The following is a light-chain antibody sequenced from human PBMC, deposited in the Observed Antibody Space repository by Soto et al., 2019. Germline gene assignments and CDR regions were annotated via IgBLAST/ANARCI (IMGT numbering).Light chain of an antibody. CDR3: QQRHNWPIT. Sequence: EIVMTQSPATLSVSPVERATLSCMASQTIRGLLAWYQHRPGQAPRLLIYDTSNRATGIPARFSGSGSGTDFTLTISSLEPADFGVYYCQQRHNWPITFGQGTRLEIK. J-gene: IGKJ5*01. CDR2: DTS. CDR1: QTIRGL. V-gene: IGKV3-11*01.